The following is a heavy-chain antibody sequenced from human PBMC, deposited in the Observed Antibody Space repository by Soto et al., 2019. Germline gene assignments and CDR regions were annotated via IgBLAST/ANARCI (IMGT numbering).Heavy chain of an antibody. V-gene: IGHV1-69*02. CDR2: IIPILGIA. Sequence: QVQLVQSGAEVKKPGSSVKVSCKASGGTFSSYTISWVRQAPGQGLEWMGRIIPILGIANYAQKFQGRVTITADKSTSTAYMELSSLRSEDTAVYYCASTLVVPATMEGDWYCDLWGRCTLVTVSS. D-gene: IGHD2-2*01. J-gene: IGHJ2*01. CDR1: GGTFSSYT. CDR3: ASTLVVPATMEGDWYCDL.